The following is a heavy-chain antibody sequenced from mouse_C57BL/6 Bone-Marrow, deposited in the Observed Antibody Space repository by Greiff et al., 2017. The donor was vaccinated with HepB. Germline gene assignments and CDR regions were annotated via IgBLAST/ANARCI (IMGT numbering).Heavy chain of an antibody. CDR2: ISSGSSTI. D-gene: IGHD1-1*01. J-gene: IGHJ3*01. CDR1: GFTFSDYG. CDR3: ASPYGSPFAY. V-gene: IGHV5-17*01. Sequence: EVQRVESGGGLVKPGGSLKLSCAASGFTFSDYGMHWVRQAPEKGLEWVAYISSGSSTIYYADTVKGRFTISRDNAKNTLFLQMTSLRSEDTAMYYCASPYGSPFAYWGQGTLVTVSA.